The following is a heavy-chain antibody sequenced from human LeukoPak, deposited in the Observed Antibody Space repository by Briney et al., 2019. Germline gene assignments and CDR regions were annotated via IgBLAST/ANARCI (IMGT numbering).Heavy chain of an antibody. Sequence: ASVKVSCKASGYTFTSYGIIWVRQAPGQGLEWMGWISAYNGNTNYAQKLQGRVTMTTDTSTSTAYMELRSLRSDDTAVYYCARDAYTLYYDSSGYLSQIYYFDYWGQGTLVTVSS. CDR3: ARDAYTLYYDSSGYLSQIYYFDY. CDR1: GYTFTSYG. CDR2: ISAYNGNT. V-gene: IGHV1-18*01. J-gene: IGHJ4*02. D-gene: IGHD3-22*01.